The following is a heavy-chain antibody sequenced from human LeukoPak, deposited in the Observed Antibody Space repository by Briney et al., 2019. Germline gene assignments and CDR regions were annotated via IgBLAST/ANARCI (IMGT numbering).Heavy chain of an antibody. V-gene: IGHV1-3*01. CDR3: ARTGSYIVARSYYYYYMDV. D-gene: IGHD5-12*01. Sequence: ASVKVSCKASGYIFTDYAIHWLRQAPGQRPEWMGWMNAGNGNTKYSQKFQGRITLIRDTSAATAYMELSSLRSDDTAVYYCARTGSYIVARSYYYYYMDVWGKGTTVTVSS. CDR1: GYIFTDYA. J-gene: IGHJ6*03. CDR2: MNAGNGNT.